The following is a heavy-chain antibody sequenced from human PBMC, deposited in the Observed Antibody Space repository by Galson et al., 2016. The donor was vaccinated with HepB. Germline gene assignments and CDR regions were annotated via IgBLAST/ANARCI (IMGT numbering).Heavy chain of an antibody. CDR2: VGGNGATT. Sequence: SLRLSCAASGFIFRKFTMHWVRQRPGKGLEWVSLVGGNGATTFYADSVKGRFTISRDNGKNSVYLQMNSLTIEDTALYNCAKEHNTGWPSLESWGQGTLVSVSP. CDR1: GFIFRKFT. J-gene: IGHJ4*02. D-gene: IGHD6-19*01. V-gene: IGHV3-43*01. CDR3: AKEHNTGWPSLES.